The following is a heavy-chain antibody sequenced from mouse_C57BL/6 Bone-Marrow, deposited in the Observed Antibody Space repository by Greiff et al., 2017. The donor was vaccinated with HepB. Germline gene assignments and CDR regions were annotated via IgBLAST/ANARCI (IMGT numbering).Heavy chain of an antibody. Sequence: EVMLVDSGGGLVQSGRSLRLSCATSGFTFSDFYMEWVRQAPGKGLEWIAASRNKANDYTTEYSASVKGRFIVSRDTSQSILYLQMNALRAEDTAIYYCARDSYYYGSSPYAMDYWGQGTSVTVSS. D-gene: IGHD1-1*01. CDR3: ARDSYYYGSSPYAMDY. CDR1: GFTFSDFY. J-gene: IGHJ4*01. CDR2: SRNKANDYTT. V-gene: IGHV7-1*01.